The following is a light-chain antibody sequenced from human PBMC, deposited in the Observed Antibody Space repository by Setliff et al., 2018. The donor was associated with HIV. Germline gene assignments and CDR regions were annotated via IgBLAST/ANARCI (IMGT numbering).Light chain of an antibody. CDR3: QARDSGAYV. CDR1: KLGNRY. CDR2: QDD. V-gene: IGLV3-1*01. J-gene: IGLJ1*01. Sequence: ELAQPPSVSVSPGQTASITCSGDKLGNRYVCWYQQKPGQSPVLLIYQDDKRPSGIPERFSGSNSGNTATLTISGTQAMDEADYYCQARDSGAYVFGTGTKVTVL.